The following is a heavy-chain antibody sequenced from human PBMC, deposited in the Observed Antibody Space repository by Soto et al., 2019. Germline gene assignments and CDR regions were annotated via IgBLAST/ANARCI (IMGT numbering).Heavy chain of an antibody. J-gene: IGHJ6*02. CDR3: ARKPTTLYGYYYGMDV. V-gene: IGHV4-59*01. CDR2: IYYSGST. D-gene: IGHD2-8*01. CDR1: GGSISSYY. Sequence: SETLSLTCTVSGGSISSYYWSWIRQPPGKGLEWIGYIYYSGSTNYNPSLKSRVTISVDTSKNQFSLKLSSVTAADTAVYYCARKPTTLYGYYYGMDVWGQGTTVTVSS.